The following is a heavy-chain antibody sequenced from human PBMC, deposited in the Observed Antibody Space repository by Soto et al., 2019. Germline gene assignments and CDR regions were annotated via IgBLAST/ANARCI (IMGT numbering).Heavy chain of an antibody. CDR3: ARTLNEWLLGLE. Sequence: QVKLVQSGGEVKKPGASVKISCKASGYTFSSYGISWVRKAPGQGLEWMGWISAYNGNTNYAQKFQGRVTMTTDTPTSTASMELRSLGSDDTAIYYCARTLNEWLLGLEWGQGTLVTVSS. V-gene: IGHV1-18*01. CDR2: ISAYNGNT. CDR1: GYTFSSYG. D-gene: IGHD3-3*01. J-gene: IGHJ4*02.